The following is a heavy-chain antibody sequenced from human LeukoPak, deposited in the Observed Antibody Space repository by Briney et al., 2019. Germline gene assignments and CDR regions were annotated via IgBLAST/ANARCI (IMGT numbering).Heavy chain of an antibody. J-gene: IGHJ6*02. CDR1: GFTFNSYS. CDR2: ISSSSSTI. Sequence: GGSLSLSCAASGFTFNSYSMNWVRQAPGKGLEWVSFISSSSSTIYYADSVKGRFTISRDNAKNSLYLQMNSLRAEDTAVYYCARAAYSNYVGYYYGMDVWGQGTTVTVSS. D-gene: IGHD4-11*01. CDR3: ARAAYSNYVGYYYGMDV. V-gene: IGHV3-48*01.